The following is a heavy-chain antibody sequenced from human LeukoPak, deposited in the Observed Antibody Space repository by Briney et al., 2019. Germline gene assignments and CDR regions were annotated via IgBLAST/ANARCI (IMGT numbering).Heavy chain of an antibody. D-gene: IGHD6-6*01. V-gene: IGHV1-69*13. Sequence: ASVKVSCKASGGTFSSYAISWVRQAPGQGLEWMGGIIPIFGTANYAQKFLGRVTITADESTSTAYMDLSSLRSEDTAVYYCARNAGFASSSYYFDYWGQGTLVTVSS. CDR3: ARNAGFASSSYYFDY. J-gene: IGHJ4*02. CDR2: IIPIFGTA. CDR1: GGTFSSYA.